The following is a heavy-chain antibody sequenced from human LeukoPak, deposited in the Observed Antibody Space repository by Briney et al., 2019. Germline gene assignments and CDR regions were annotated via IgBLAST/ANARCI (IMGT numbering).Heavy chain of an antibody. CDR2: ISAYNGNT. J-gene: IGHJ4*02. CDR1: GYTFTSYG. CDR3: ARDIKDYYDSSGYYPSPYYFDY. Sequence: GASVKVSCKASGYTFTSYGISWVRQAPGQGLEWMGWISAYNGNTNYAQKLQGRVTMTTDTSMSTAYMELRSLRSDDTAVYYCARDIKDYYDSSGYYPSPYYFDYWGQGTLVTVSS. D-gene: IGHD3-22*01. V-gene: IGHV1-18*01.